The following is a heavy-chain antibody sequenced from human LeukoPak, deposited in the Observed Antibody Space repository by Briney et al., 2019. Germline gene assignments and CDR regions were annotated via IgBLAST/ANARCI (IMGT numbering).Heavy chain of an antibody. V-gene: IGHV3-48*03. D-gene: IGHD6-19*01. CDR1: GFTLSSYE. CDR3: AKDVVGRQWVENY. Sequence: GGSLRLSCAASGFTLSSYEMNWVRQAPGKGLEWVSYISSSGSTIYYADSVKGRFTISRDNSKNTVYLQMNSLRAEDTAVYYCAKDVVGRQWVENYWGQGTLVTVSS. CDR2: ISSSGSTI. J-gene: IGHJ4*02.